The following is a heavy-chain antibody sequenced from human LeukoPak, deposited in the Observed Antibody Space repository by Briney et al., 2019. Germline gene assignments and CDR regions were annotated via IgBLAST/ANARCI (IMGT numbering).Heavy chain of an antibody. V-gene: IGHV4-39*07. D-gene: IGHD3-10*01. Sequence: PSETLSLTCTVSGGSISSGDYYWSWIRQPPGKGLEWIGEINHSGSTNYNPSLKSRVTISVDTSKNQFSLKLSSVTAADTAVYYCARGLLWFGELYWFDPWGQGTLVTVSS. CDR1: GGSISSGDYY. J-gene: IGHJ5*02. CDR3: ARGLLWFGELYWFDP. CDR2: INHSGST.